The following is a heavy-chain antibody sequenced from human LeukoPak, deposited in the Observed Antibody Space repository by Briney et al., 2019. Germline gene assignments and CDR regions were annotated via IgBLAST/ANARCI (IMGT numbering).Heavy chain of an antibody. CDR2: VHHNGAA. Sequence: SETLSLTCTVSGGCISSRDYYWGWIRQPPGKGLEWVGSVHHNGAAYYNPSLQSRVIVSADTSKNQSSLRLNSVTAADTAVYYCARLRLRDYSSGDLDYWGQGTLVTVSS. V-gene: IGHV4-39*07. CDR1: GGCISSRDYY. CDR3: ARLRLRDYSSGDLDY. J-gene: IGHJ4*02. D-gene: IGHD6-19*01.